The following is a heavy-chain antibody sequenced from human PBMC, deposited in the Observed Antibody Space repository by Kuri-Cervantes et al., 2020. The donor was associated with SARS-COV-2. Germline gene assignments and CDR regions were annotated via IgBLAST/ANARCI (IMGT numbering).Heavy chain of an antibody. CDR2: ISTYNGNT. D-gene: IGHD5-18*01. CDR3: AREIQLWKPIDY. CDR1: GYTFTGYY. Sequence: ASVTVSCKASGYTFTGYYMHWVRQAPGQWLEWMGWISTYNGNTNYAQKLQGRVTMTTDTSTSTAYMELRSLRSDDSAVYYCAREIQLWKPIDYWGQGTLVTVSS. V-gene: IGHV1-18*04. J-gene: IGHJ4*02.